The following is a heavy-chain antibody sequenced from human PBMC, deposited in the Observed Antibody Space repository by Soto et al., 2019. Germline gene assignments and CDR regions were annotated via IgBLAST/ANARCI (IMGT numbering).Heavy chain of an antibody. CDR3: YYWANNHSSDSWCDFDY. J-gene: IGHJ4*02. V-gene: IGHV3-9*01. Sequence: GGSLRLSCAASGFTFDDYAMHWVRQAPGKGLEWVSGISWNSGSIGYADSVKGRFTISRDNAKNSLYLQMNSLRAEDTALYYFYYWANNHSSDSWCDFDYWGQGTLVTVSS. CDR1: GFTFDDYA. D-gene: IGHD3-22*01. CDR2: ISWNSGSI.